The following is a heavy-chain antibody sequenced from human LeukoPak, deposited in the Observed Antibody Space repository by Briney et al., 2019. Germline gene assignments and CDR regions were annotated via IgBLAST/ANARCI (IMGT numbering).Heavy chain of an antibody. CDR2: IKSKTNGGTP. Sequence: GGSLRLSCVVSGFSFSNAWMTWVRQAPGKGLEWVGRIKSKTNGGTPDYAAPVKGRFTISRDDSKSMLYLQMNSLRAEDTAVYYCARDTVTNTVWYFDLWGRGTLVTVSS. CDR3: ARDTVTNTVWYFDL. J-gene: IGHJ2*01. D-gene: IGHD4-17*01. V-gene: IGHV3-15*01. CDR1: GFSFSNAW.